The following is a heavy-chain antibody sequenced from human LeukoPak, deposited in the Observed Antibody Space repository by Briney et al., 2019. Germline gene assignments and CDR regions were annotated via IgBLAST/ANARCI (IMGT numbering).Heavy chain of an antibody. CDR2: IYTSGST. J-gene: IGHJ6*03. D-gene: IGHD1-26*01. CDR1: GGSISSYY. V-gene: IGHV4-4*07. Sequence: SETLFLTCTVSGGSISSYYWSWIRQPAGKGLEWIGRIYTSGSTNYNPSLKSRVTMSVDTSKNQFSLKLSSVTAADTAVYYCARAGSRVSLYYYYMDVWGKGTTVTVSS. CDR3: ARAGSRVSLYYYYMDV.